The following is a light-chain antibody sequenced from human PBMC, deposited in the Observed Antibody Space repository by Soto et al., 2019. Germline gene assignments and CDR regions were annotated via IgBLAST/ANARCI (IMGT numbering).Light chain of an antibody. J-gene: IGLJ1*01. Sequence: QSVLTQPASVSGSPGQSITISCTGTSSDVGGYNYVSWYQHHPDKAPKLVICDVTNRPSGVSYRFSGSESGNTASLTISGLQAEDEADYYCNSYTGSTTPFVFGTGTKVTVL. CDR3: NSYTGSTTPFV. CDR1: SSDVGGYNY. V-gene: IGLV2-14*03. CDR2: DVT.